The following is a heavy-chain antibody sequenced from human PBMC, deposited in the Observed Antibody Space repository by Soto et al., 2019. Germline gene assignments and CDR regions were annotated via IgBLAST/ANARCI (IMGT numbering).Heavy chain of an antibody. V-gene: IGHV3-23*01. Sequence: EVQLLESGGGLVQPGGSLRLSCAASGFTFSTYAMSWVRQAPGKGLEWVSTISGTGGSTYYADSVKGRFTISRDSSKNTLYLQMNSLRAEDTAVYYCAKVRTTRGFSHYYSGMDVWGQGTTVTVSS. D-gene: IGHD1-7*01. J-gene: IGHJ6*02. CDR3: AKVRTTRGFSHYYSGMDV. CDR1: GFTFSTYA. CDR2: ISGTGGST.